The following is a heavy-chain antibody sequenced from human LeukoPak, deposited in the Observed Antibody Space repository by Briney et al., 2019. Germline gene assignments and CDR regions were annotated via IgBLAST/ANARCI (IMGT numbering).Heavy chain of an antibody. CDR2: ISYDRSNN. J-gene: IGHJ4*02. Sequence: PGRSLRLSCAASGFTFCRDGMHWVREAPGKGLERVAVISYDRSNNYYADSGKGRFTIYRDNSKNTLYLQMNSLRAEDTAVYYCARIRDDYNPLDYWGQGTLVTVSS. V-gene: IGHV3-30*03. D-gene: IGHD5-24*01. CDR1: GFTFCRDG. CDR3: ARIRDDYNPLDY.